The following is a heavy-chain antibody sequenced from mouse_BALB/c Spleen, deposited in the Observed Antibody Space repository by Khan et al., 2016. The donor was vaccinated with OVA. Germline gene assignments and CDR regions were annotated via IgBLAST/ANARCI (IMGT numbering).Heavy chain of an antibody. D-gene: IGHD2-14*01. V-gene: IGHV2-6-4*01. CDR3: ARAYYRYDGYYAMDF. J-gene: IGHJ4*01. CDR2: IWAGGGT. Sequence: QVQLKQSGLGLVAPSQSLSITCTVSGFSLSRYNIHWVRQPPGKGLEWLGMIWAGGGTDYNSTLKSRLNISKDNSKSQVFLKMNSRQTDDTAMYYCARAYYRYDGYYAMDFWGQGTSVTVSS. CDR1: GFSLSRYN.